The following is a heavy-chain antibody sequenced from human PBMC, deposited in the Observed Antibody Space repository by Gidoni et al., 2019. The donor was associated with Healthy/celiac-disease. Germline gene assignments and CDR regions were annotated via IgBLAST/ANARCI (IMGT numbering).Heavy chain of an antibody. J-gene: IGHJ4*02. Sequence: VQLQQSGPGLVKPSETLSLTCTVPDLSISSYYWSWIRPPPRKGLEWIGYIYYSGRTNYNPSLKSRVTISVDTSKNQFSLKLSSVTAADTAVYYCARADCSGGSCYFDYWGQGTLVTVAS. CDR3: ARADCSGGSCYFDY. D-gene: IGHD2-15*01. V-gene: IGHV4-59*01. CDR2: IYYSGRT. CDR1: DLSISSYY.